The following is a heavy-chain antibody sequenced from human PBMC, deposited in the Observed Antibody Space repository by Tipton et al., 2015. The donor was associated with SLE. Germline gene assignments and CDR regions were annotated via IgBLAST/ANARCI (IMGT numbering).Heavy chain of an antibody. CDR2: IYSSGRT. CDR3: ARAELGDFDY. CDR1: GGSISTGGDS. V-gene: IGHV4-39*07. D-gene: IGHD7-27*01. J-gene: IGHJ4*02. Sequence: LRLSCAVSGGSISTGGDSWGWIRQPPGKGLEWIGNIYSSGRTYDNPSLKSRITMSVDTSKNKFSLNLSSVTAADTAVYYCARAELGDFDYWGPGSLVTVSS.